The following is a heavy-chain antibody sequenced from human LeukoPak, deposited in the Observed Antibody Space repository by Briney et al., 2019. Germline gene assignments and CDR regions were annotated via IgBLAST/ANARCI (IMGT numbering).Heavy chain of an antibody. J-gene: IGHJ4*02. CDR1: GFAFDDYG. CDR3: VKNVVVKRYIDY. Sequence: GGSLRLSCAASGFAFDDYGMSWVRQAPGKGLEWVSGINWNGGSTGYADSVKGRFTISRDNAKNSLYLQMNSLRVEDTAIYYCVKNVVVKRYIDYWGQGTLVTVSS. D-gene: IGHD2-15*01. CDR2: INWNGGST. V-gene: IGHV3-20*04.